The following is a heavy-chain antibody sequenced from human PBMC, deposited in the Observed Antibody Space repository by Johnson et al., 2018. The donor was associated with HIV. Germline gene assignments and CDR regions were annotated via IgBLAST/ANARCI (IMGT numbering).Heavy chain of an antibody. CDR3: AKSSSATYYGDACEM. CDR1: GFTFSTYG. D-gene: IGHD3-10*01. J-gene: IGHJ3*02. CDR2: LRYDGKDK. Sequence: QVQLLESGGGVVQPGGSLRLSCAASGFTFSTYGIHWVRQAPGKGLEWVSFLRYDGKDKYYADFVKGRFTISRANSKKPLSLQMNSLRPEDTAVYYWAKSSSATYYGDACEMWGQGTMVTVSS. V-gene: IGHV3-30*02.